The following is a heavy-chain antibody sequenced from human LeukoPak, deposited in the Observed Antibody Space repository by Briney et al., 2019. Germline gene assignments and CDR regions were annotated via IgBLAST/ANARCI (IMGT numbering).Heavy chain of an antibody. J-gene: IGHJ4*02. D-gene: IGHD3-22*01. CDR3: AKEGPHYYDSSGYSDY. Sequence: PGGSLRLSCAASGFTFTSYAMTWVRQAPGKGLEWVSGLSGSGGYTYYADSVKGRFTISRDNSKNTLYLQMNSLRAEDTAVYYCAKEGPHYYDSSGYSDYWGQGTLVTVSS. CDR2: LSGSGGYT. CDR1: GFTFTSYA. V-gene: IGHV3-23*01.